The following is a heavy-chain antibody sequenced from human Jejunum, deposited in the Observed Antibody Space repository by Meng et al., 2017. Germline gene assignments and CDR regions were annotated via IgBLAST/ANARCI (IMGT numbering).Heavy chain of an antibody. Sequence: GESLKISCAASGLNFRSYWMSWVRQAPGKGLEWVAFMNPDGSQKYYVDSLRGRFTISRDNAKNSLYLKMNSLRAEDAAVYYCAREYYRSVDYWGQGTLVTVSS. J-gene: IGHJ4*02. CDR3: AREYYRSVDY. V-gene: IGHV3-7*01. CDR2: MNPDGSQK. D-gene: IGHD3-10*01. CDR1: GLNFRSYW.